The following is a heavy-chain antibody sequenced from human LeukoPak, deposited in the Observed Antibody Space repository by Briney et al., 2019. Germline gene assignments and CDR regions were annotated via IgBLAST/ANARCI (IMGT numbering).Heavy chain of an antibody. Sequence: SETLSLTCTVSGGSISSYYWSWIRQPPGKGLEWIGYIYYSGSTNYNPSLKSRVTISADTSKNQFSLKLSSVTAADTAVYYCARVWEDYDILTGLKYYFDYWGQGTLVTVSS. V-gene: IGHV4-59*01. J-gene: IGHJ4*02. CDR1: GGSISSYY. CDR2: IYYSGST. CDR3: ARVWEDYDILTGLKYYFDY. D-gene: IGHD3-9*01.